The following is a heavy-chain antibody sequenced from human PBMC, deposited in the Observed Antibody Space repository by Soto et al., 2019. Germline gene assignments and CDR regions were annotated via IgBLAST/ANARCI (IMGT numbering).Heavy chain of an antibody. CDR1: GGSSGDYD. CDR3: ARHTGIEGYFYYMDV. D-gene: IGHD2-21*01. V-gene: IGHV4-59*01. J-gene: IGHJ6*03. CDR2: VYYSGST. Sequence: SQIHCLTRSVAGGSSGDYDWSWIRQPPGMGLEWIGYVYYSGSTNYNPSLKSRVTISVDTSKNQFSLKLSSVSAADTAVYYCARHTGIEGYFYYMDVWGKGTTVTVSS.